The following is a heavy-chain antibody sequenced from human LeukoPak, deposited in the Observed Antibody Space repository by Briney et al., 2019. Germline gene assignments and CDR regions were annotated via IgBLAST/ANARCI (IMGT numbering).Heavy chain of an antibody. D-gene: IGHD3-16*01. Sequence: SEALSLTCTVSGGSISSYYWSWIRQPPGKGLEWIGYIYYSGSTNCNPSLKSRVTISVDTSKNQFSLKLSSVAAADTAVYYCARDGLRSGKYNWFDPWGQGTLVTVSS. CDR3: ARDGLRSGKYNWFDP. V-gene: IGHV4-59*01. CDR2: IYYSGST. CDR1: GGSISSYY. J-gene: IGHJ5*02.